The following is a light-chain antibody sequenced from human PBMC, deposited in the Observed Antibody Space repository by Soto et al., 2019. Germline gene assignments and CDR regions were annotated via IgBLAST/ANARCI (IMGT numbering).Light chain of an antibody. CDR3: SSYTSSSTIV. CDR1: SSDVGGYNY. CDR2: DVS. J-gene: IGLJ1*01. V-gene: IGLV2-14*01. Sequence: QSVLTQPASVSGSPGQSITISCTGTSSDVGGYNYVSWYQQHPGKAPKLMIYDVSNRPSGVSNRFSGSKSGSTASLTISGLQAEDEADYYCSSYTSSSTIVFGTGTKVTVL.